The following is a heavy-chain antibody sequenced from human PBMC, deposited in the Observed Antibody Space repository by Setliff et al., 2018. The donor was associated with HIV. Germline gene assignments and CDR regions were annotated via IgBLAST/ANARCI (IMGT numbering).Heavy chain of an antibody. Sequence: SETLSLTCTVSGGSISSGSYYWSWIRQPAGKGLEWIGRIYTSGSTNYNPSLKSRVSISVDTSKNQFSLKLSSVTAADTAVYYCARSRGRWQLVIYYWGQGTLVTVSS. CDR1: GGSISSGSYY. CDR3: ARSRGRWQLVIYY. V-gene: IGHV4-61*02. CDR2: IYTSGST. D-gene: IGHD6-6*01. J-gene: IGHJ4*02.